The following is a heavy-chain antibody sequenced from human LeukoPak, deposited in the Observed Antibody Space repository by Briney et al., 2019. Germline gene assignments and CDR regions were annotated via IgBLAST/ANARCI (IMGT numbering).Heavy chain of an antibody. Sequence: GGSLRLSCAASGFTFSSYGMHWVRQASGKGLEWVAVIWYDGSNKYYADSVKGRFTISRDNSKNTLYLQMNSLRAEDTAVYYCARERRYSSGWYGPPYYYYGMDVWGQGTTVTVSS. V-gene: IGHV3-33*01. J-gene: IGHJ6*02. CDR1: GFTFSSYG. D-gene: IGHD6-19*01. CDR3: ARERRYSSGWYGPPYYYYGMDV. CDR2: IWYDGSNK.